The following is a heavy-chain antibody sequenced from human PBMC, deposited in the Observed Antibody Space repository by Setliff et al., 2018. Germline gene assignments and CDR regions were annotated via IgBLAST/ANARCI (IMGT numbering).Heavy chain of an antibody. J-gene: IGHJ6*03. CDR1: GGTFSSYA. CDR3: ARCPPVVPAAMRYYYYMDV. Sequence: SVKVSCKASGGTFSSYAISWVRQAPGQGLEWMGGIIPIFGTANYAQKFQGKVTITADESTSTAYMELSSLRSEDTAVYYCARCPPVVPAAMRYYYYMDVWGKGTTVTVSS. CDR2: IIPIFGTA. D-gene: IGHD2-2*01. V-gene: IGHV1-69*13.